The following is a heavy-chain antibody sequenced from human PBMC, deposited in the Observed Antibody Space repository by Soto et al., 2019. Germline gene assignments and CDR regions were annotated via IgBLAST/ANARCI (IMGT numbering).Heavy chain of an antibody. V-gene: IGHV3-23*01. CDR3: ARDREMATIHDAFDI. CDR2: ISGSGGGI. J-gene: IGHJ3*02. CDR1: GFTFRNYA. Sequence: GGSPRLSCAASGFTFRNYAMSWVRQAPGKGLEWVSGISGSGGGIYYADSVKGRFTISRDNSKNTLYLQMNSLRAEDTAVYYCARDREMATIHDAFDIWGQGTMVTVSS. D-gene: IGHD5-12*01.